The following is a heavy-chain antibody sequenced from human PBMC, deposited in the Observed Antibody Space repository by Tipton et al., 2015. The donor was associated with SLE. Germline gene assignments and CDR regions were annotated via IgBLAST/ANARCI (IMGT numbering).Heavy chain of an antibody. J-gene: IGHJ3*02. D-gene: IGHD1-26*01. CDR1: GGSFSGYY. V-gene: IGHV4-34*01. Sequence: LSLTCAVYGGSFSGYYWSWIRQPPGKGLEWIGEINHSGSTNYNPSLKSRVTISVDTSKNQFSLKLSSVTAADTAVYYCARAGEWELPGAFDIWGQGTMVTVSS. CDR3: ARAGEWELPGAFDI. CDR2: INHSGST.